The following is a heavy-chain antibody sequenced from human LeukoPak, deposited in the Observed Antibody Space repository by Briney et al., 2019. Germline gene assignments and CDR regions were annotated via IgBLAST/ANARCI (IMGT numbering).Heavy chain of an antibody. D-gene: IGHD3-3*01. J-gene: IGHJ6*03. Sequence: PSETLSLTCTVSGGSINTNYWSWIRQPPGKGLEWIGYIYYSGSTNYNPSLKSRVTISVDTSKNQFSLKLSSVTAADTAVYYCARDGVETGIYMDVWGKGTTVTVSS. V-gene: IGHV4-59*01. CDR1: GGSINTNY. CDR2: IYYSGST. CDR3: ARDGVETGIYMDV.